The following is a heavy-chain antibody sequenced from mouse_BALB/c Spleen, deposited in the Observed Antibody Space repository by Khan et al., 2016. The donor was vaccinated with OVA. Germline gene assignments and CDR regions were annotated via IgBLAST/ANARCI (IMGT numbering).Heavy chain of an antibody. Sequence: QVQLQQSGAELAKPGASVKMSCKASGYTFTNYWMHWVKQRPGQGLEWIGYINPSTGYSEYNQKFKDKATLTADKSSSTAYIQLSSLTSEDSAVYYCANHASGSGWLTYWGEGTLVTVSA. D-gene: IGHD6-2*01. CDR2: INPSTGYS. CDR1: GYTFTNYW. J-gene: IGHJ3*01. V-gene: IGHV1-7*01. CDR3: ANHASGSGWLTY.